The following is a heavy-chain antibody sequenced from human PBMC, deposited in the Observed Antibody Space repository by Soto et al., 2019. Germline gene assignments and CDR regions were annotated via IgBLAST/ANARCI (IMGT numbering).Heavy chain of an antibody. D-gene: IGHD3-10*01. J-gene: IGHJ3*02. CDR2: INPNSGGT. Sequence: ASVQVSCKASGYTFTGYYMHWVRQAPGQGLEWMGWINPNSGGTNYAQKFQGRVTMTRDTSISTAYMELSRLRSDDTAVYYCARDLKGYGSAFDIWGQGTMVTVSS. V-gene: IGHV1-2*02. CDR1: GYTFTGYY. CDR3: ARDLKGYGSAFDI.